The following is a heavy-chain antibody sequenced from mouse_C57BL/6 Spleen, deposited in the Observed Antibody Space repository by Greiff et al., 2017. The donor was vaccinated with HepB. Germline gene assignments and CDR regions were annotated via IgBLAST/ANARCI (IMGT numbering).Heavy chain of an antibody. Sequence: VQLQQSGPELVKPGASVKISCKASGYTFTDYYMNWVKQSHGKSLEWIGDINPNNGGTSYNQKFKGKATLTVDKSSSTAYMELRSLTSEDSAVYYCARSTVVAPYWGQGTLVTVSA. CDR2: INPNNGGT. D-gene: IGHD1-1*01. CDR1: GYTFTDYY. CDR3: ARSTVVAPY. V-gene: IGHV1-26*01. J-gene: IGHJ3*01.